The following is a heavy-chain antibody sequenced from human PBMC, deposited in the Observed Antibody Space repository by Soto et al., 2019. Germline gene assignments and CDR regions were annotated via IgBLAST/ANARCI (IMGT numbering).Heavy chain of an antibody. V-gene: IGHV1-2*02. CDR2: INPNSGGT. Sequence: ASVKVSCKASGYTFTGYYMHWVRQAPGQELEWMGWINPNSGGTNYAQKFQGRVTMTRDTSISTAYMELSRLRSDDTAVYYCARGVVVPAATGKTWFDPWGQGTLVTVSS. CDR3: ARGVVVPAATGKTWFDP. D-gene: IGHD2-2*01. CDR1: GYTFTGYY. J-gene: IGHJ5*02.